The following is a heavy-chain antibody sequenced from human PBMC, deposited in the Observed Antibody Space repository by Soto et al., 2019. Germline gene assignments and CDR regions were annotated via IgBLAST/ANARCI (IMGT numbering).Heavy chain of an antibody. J-gene: IGHJ4*02. CDR3: ASAPYSGYDPEYYFDY. D-gene: IGHD5-12*01. V-gene: IGHV3-48*01. CDR1: GFTFSSYS. Sequence: GGSLRLSCAASGFTFSSYSMNWVRQAPGKGLEWVSYISSSSSTIYYADSVKGRFTISRDNAKNSLYLQMNSLKAEDTAVYYCASAPYSGYDPEYYFDYWGQGTLVTVS. CDR2: ISSSSSTI.